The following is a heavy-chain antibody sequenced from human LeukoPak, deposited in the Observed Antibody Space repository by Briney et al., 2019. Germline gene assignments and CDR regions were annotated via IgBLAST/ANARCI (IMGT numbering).Heavy chain of an antibody. CDR3: ARGIVLRYFDWRNWFDP. Sequence: PSETLSLTCTVSGGSISNKYWSWIRQPPGKGLEWIGEINHSGSTNYNPSLKSRVTISVDTSKNQFSLKLSSVTAADTAVYYCARGIVLRYFDWRNWFDPWGQGTLVTVSS. CDR1: GGSISNKY. CDR2: INHSGST. V-gene: IGHV4-34*01. J-gene: IGHJ5*02. D-gene: IGHD3-9*01.